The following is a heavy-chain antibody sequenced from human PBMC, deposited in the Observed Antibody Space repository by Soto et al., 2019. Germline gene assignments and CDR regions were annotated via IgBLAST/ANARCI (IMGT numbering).Heavy chain of an antibody. V-gene: IGHV5-10-1*01. CDR3: ARHGISDYYYGTDV. CDR2: IDPSDSYT. D-gene: IGHD1-20*01. CDR1: GYSFTSYW. Sequence: PWESLKISCKGSGYSFTSYWISWVRQMPGKGLEWMGRIDPSDSYTNYTPSFQGHVTISADKSISTAYLQWSSLKASDTAMYYCARHGISDYYYGTDVWGQGTTVTVSS. J-gene: IGHJ6*02.